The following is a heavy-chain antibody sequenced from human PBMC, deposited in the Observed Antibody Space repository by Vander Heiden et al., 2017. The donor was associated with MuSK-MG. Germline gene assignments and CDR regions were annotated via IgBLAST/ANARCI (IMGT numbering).Heavy chain of an antibody. Sequence: QVTLKESGPVLVKPTETLTLTCTVSGFSLSNARMGVSWIRQPPGKALEWLAHIFSNDEKSYSTSLKSRLTISKDTSKSQVVLTMTNMDPVDTATYYCARIKGVRPSYYFDYWGQGTLVTVSS. J-gene: IGHJ4*02. V-gene: IGHV2-26*01. CDR2: IFSNDEK. CDR1: GFSLSNARMG. CDR3: ARIKGVRPSYYFDY.